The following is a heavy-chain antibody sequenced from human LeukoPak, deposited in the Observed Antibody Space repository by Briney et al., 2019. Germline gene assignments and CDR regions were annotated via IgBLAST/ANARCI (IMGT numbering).Heavy chain of an antibody. CDR2: IWYDGSNK. CDR1: GFTFSNYD. V-gene: IGHV3-33*01. J-gene: IGHJ6*02. Sequence: PGGSLRLSCAASGFTFSNYDMHWVRQAPGKGLEWVAVIWYDGSNKYYADSVKGRFTISRDNSKNTLYLQMNSLRAEDTAVYYCARGGPRYPKNYWGQGTTVTVSS. D-gene: IGHD1-7*01. CDR3: ARGGPRYPKNY.